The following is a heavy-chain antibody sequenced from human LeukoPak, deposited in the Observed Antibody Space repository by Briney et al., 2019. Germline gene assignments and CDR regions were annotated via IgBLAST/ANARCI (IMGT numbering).Heavy chain of an antibody. CDR1: GGSFSGYY. Sequence: SETLSLTCAVYGGSFSGYYWSWIRQPPGKGLEWIGEINRSGSTNYNPSLKSRVTISVDTSKNQFSLKLSSVTAADTAVYYCARLYFRFDPWGQGTLVTVSS. V-gene: IGHV4-34*01. CDR2: INRSGST. J-gene: IGHJ5*02. D-gene: IGHD2-21*01. CDR3: ARLYFRFDP.